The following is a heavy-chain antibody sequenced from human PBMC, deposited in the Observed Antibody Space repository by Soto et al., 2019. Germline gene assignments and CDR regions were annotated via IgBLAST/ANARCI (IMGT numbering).Heavy chain of an antibody. CDR1: GYTFTDYY. D-gene: IGHD6-6*01. V-gene: IGHV1-2*04. J-gene: IGHJ4*02. Sequence: QVQLVQSGAEVKKPGASVKVSCKASGYTFTDYYMHWVRQAPGQGLEWMGWINPNSGGTNYAQKFQDWVTMTRDTSISTANMDLRRMKSDDTAVYYCARGPPISFSAARGPIWDYWGQGTLVTVSS. CDR3: ARGPPISFSAARGPIWDY. CDR2: INPNSGGT.